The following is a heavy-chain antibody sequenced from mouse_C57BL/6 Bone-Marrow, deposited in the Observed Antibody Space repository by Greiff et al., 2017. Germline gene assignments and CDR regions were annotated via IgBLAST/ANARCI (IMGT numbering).Heavy chain of an antibody. V-gene: IGHV1-69*01. CDR3: ARDYYGSYYYAMDY. CDR1: GYTFTSYW. Sequence: QVQLQQPGAELVMPGASVKLSCKASGYTFTSYWMHWVKQRPGQGLEWIGEIDPSDSYTNYNQKFKGKSTLTVDKSSSTAYMQLSSLTSEDSAVYYCARDYYGSYYYAMDYWGQGTSVTVSS. J-gene: IGHJ4*01. CDR2: IDPSDSYT. D-gene: IGHD1-1*01.